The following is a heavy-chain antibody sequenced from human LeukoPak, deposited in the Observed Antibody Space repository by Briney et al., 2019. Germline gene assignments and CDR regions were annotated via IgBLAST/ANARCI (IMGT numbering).Heavy chain of an antibody. D-gene: IGHD1-1*01. CDR3: ARDDNWAFDY. CDR1: GITFSRYA. CDR2: ISGTNEI. Sequence: GGSLRLSCAASGITFSRYALNWVRQAPGKGLEWVSYISGTNEIHDADSVKGRFTISRDDAKNSLYLQMNSLRVDDTAVYYCARDDNWAFDYWGQGTLVTVSS. V-gene: IGHV3-21*05. J-gene: IGHJ4*02.